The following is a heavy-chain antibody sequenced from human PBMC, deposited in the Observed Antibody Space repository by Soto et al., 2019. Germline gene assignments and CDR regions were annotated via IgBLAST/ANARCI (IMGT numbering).Heavy chain of an antibody. J-gene: IGHJ4*02. CDR2: IYYSGST. CDR1: GGSVSSGSYY. Sequence: SETLSLTCTVSGGSVSSGSYYWSWIRQPPGKGLEWIGYIYYSGSTNYNPSLKSRVTISVDTSKNQFSLKLSSVTAADTAVYYCARERSSWYYFDYWGRGTLVTVSS. V-gene: IGHV4-61*01. D-gene: IGHD6-13*01. CDR3: ARERSSWYYFDY.